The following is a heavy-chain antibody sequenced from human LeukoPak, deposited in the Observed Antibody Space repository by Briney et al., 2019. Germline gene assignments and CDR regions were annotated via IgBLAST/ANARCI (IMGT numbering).Heavy chain of an antibody. J-gene: IGHJ4*02. CDR2: ISSSSSTI. D-gene: IGHD3-16*01. CDR1: GFTFSSYA. V-gene: IGHV3-23*01. Sequence: PGGSLRLSCAASGFTFSSYAMSWVRQAPGKGLEWVSAISSSSSTIFYAASVKGRFAISRDNAKNTLYLQMNSPRAEATAVYYWAKTYVDPTFFVFWRERTRVTVS. CDR3: AKTYVDPTFFVF.